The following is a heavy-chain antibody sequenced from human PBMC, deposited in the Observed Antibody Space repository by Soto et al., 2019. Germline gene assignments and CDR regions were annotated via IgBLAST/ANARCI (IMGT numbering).Heavy chain of an antibody. V-gene: IGHV1-69*01. D-gene: IGHD6-13*01. CDR3: ARSGAYSSSQFGLDV. J-gene: IGHJ6*02. CDR2: IVTVFGTA. Sequence: QVQLVQSGADVKKPGSSVKVSCKASGGALNYNAFSWVRQAPGQGLEWIGGIVTVFGTANHAQKFQDRVKITADESTRTVYMELRSLTAADTAVYYCARSGAYSSSQFGLDVWGQGTTVKVTS. CDR1: GGALNYNA.